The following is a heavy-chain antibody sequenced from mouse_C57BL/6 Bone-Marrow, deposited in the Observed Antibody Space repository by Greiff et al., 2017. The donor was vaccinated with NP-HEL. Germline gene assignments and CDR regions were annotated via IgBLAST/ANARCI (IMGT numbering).Heavy chain of an antibody. Sequence: QVQLQQSGAELVKPGASVKMSCKASGYTFTSYWITWVKQRPGQGLEWIGDIYPGSGSTNYNEKFKSKATLTVTTSSSTAYMQLSSLTSEDSAVYYCARLYSTAYWGQGTLVTVSA. D-gene: IGHD2-5*01. J-gene: IGHJ3*01. V-gene: IGHV1-55*01. CDR3: ARLYSTAY. CDR2: IYPGSGST. CDR1: GYTFTSYW.